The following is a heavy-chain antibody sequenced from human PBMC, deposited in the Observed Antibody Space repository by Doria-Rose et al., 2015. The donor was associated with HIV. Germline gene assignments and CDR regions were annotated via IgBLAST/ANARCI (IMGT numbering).Heavy chain of an antibody. J-gene: IGHJ4*02. V-gene: IGHV4-59*01. D-gene: IGHD2-15*01. CDR1: GGSISHYY. CDR3: ARVHSGPYDY. CDR2: IFYTGST. Sequence: QVQLQESGPGLVKPSETLSLTCSVSGGSISHYYWSWIRQPPGKGLEYIGDIFYTGSTNYSPSLKSRVSISIDTSKTKFSLRLSSVTAADTAVYYCARVHSGPYDYWGQGALVTVST.